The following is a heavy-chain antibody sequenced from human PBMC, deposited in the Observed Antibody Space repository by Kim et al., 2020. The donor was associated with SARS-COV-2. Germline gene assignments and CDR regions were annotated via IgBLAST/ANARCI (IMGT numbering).Heavy chain of an antibody. J-gene: IGHJ6*03. CDR3: ARDRVGGVGYYYYMDV. CDR1: GGTFSSYA. CDR2: IIPILGIA. V-gene: IGHV1-69*04. Sequence: SVKVSCKASGGTFSSYAISWVRQAPGQGLEWMGRIIPILGIANYAQKFQGRVTITADKSTSTAYMELSSLRSEDTAVYYCARDRVGGVGYYYYMDVWGKGTPVTVSS. D-gene: IGHD3-3*01.